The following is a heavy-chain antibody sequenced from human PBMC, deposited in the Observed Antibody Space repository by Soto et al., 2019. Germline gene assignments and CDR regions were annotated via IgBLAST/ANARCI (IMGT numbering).Heavy chain of an antibody. CDR3: ATDARIGLELLDRDSYYYGMDV. V-gene: IGHV4-61*01. CDR1: YASVSGATYD. J-gene: IGHJ6*02. Sequence: PAETLSLACSVSYASVSGATYDLTWVRQHPGEGLEWIGFIYYSSSTNYKPSLKSRVTISVDTSNNQFSLKLSSVTASGTSVCDCATDARIGLELLDRDSYYYGMDVWGQRNTVT. D-gene: IGHD1-7*01. CDR2: IYYSSST.